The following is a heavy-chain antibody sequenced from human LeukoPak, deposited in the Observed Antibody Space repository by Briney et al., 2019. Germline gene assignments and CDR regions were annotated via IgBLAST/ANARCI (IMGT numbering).Heavy chain of an antibody. D-gene: IGHD2-8*02. J-gene: IGHJ4*02. Sequence: GGSLRLSCVASGFTFSSSAMHWVRQGPGKGLEWVAYIAHHGNNKYYADSVKGRFTISRDNSKGSLYLQMNSLRADDTAVYYCAKDGSWSCTDWGQGTLVRVSS. V-gene: IGHV3-30*02. CDR1: GFTFSSSA. CDR3: AKDGSWSCTD. CDR2: IAHHGNNK.